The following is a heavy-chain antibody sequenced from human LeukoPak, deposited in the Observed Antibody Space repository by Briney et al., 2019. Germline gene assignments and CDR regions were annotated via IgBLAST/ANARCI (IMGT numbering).Heavy chain of an antibody. CDR2: IIPMFGTG. Sequence: SVKVSCKASGYTFTSYGISWVRQAPGQALEWMGRIIPMFGTGDYAEKFQGRVTITADESTSTAYMGLSSLRSEDTAVYYCARNGEYSSSPINYWGQGTLVTVSS. CDR3: ARNGEYSSSPINY. J-gene: IGHJ4*02. V-gene: IGHV1-69*13. CDR1: GYTFTSYG. D-gene: IGHD6-6*01.